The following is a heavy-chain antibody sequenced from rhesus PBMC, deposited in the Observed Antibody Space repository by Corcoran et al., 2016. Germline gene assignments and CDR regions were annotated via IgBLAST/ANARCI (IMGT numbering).Heavy chain of an antibody. D-gene: IGHD6-25*01. CDR1: VGSISSSNW. J-gene: IGHJ4*01. Sequence: QVQLQESGPAVVKPSETLSLTCAVSVGSISSSNWLSWIRQSPGKGLEWIGAIYGSGGSTEYNPSLKSRVTISKDTSKNQFSLKLSSVTAADTAVYYCARGYSGTWDFDYWGQGVLVTVSS. V-gene: IGHV4-93*01. CDR2: IYGSGGST. CDR3: ARGYSGTWDFDY.